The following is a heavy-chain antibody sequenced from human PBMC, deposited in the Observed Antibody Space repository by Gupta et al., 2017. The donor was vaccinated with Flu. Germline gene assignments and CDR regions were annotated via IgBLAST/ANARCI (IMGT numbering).Heavy chain of an antibody. D-gene: IGHD6-13*01. Sequence: QVQLQESGPGLVKPSETLSLTCTVSGGSISSYYWSWIRQPPGKGLEWIGYIYYSGSTNYNPSLKSRVTISVDTSKNQFSLKLSSVTAADTAVYYCARVKAAAGGHFDYWGQGTLVTVAS. CDR1: GGSISSYY. J-gene: IGHJ4*02. CDR2: IYYSGST. CDR3: ARVKAAAGGHFDY. V-gene: IGHV4-59*08.